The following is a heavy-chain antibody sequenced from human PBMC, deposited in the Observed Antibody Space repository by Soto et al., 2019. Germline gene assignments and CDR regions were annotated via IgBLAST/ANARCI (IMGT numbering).Heavy chain of an antibody. CDR2: IYGSGKST. CDR1: GFIFSTYT. D-gene: IGHD1-26*01. V-gene: IGHV3-23*01. J-gene: IGHJ4*02. CDR3: AKDFTPDSRWDLDY. Sequence: EVQLLESGGGLVQPAGSLRLSCAASGFIFSTYTMSWFRQAPGKGLEWVSSIYGSGKSTFYSASVKGRFTISRDNSGNSVYLQMSSLRAEDTAIYYCAKDFTPDSRWDLDYWGQGSLVTVSS.